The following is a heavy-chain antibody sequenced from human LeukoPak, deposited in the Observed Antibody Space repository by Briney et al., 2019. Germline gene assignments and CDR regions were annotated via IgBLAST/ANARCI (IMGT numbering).Heavy chain of an antibody. CDR2: IYYSGST. CDR3: SGSYDWFDP. CDR1: GGSISSYY. J-gene: IGHJ5*02. Sequence: KPSETLSLTCTVSGGSISSYYWSWIRQPPGKGLEWIGYIYYSGSTNYNPSLKSRVTISVDTSKNQFSLKLSSVTAADTAVYFCSGSYDWFDPWGQGTLVTVSS. D-gene: IGHD1-26*01. V-gene: IGHV4-59*08.